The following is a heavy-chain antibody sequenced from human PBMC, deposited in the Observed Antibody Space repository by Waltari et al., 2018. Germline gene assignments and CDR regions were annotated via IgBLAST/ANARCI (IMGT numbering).Heavy chain of an antibody. CDR3: GRVTFSGLDY. CDR2: INHSGST. J-gene: IGHJ4*02. D-gene: IGHD6-19*01. CDR1: GGSFSSYY. Sequence: QVQLQESGSGLVKPSETLSLTCTVSGGSFSSYYWSWIRQPPGKGLEWIGDINHSGSTNYHPSRKSRVTVSVETSKSQFSLTLSAATAAVSSGYYCGRVTFSGLDYWGQGTLVTVSS. V-gene: IGHV4-59*01.